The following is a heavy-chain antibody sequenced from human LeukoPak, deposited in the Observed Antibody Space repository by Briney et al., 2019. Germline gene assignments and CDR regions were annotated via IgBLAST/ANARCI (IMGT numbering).Heavy chain of an antibody. CDR2: IYTSGST. V-gene: IGHV4-4*07. CDR1: GGSISGYY. D-gene: IGHD2-2*01. CDR3: ARERVGYCSSTSCATHAFDI. Sequence: PSETLSLTCTVSGGSISGYYWSWIRQPAGKGLEWIGRIYTSGSTNYNPSLKSRVTMSVDTSKNQFSLKLSSVTAADTAVYYCARERVGYCSSTSCATHAFDIWGQGTMVTVSS. J-gene: IGHJ3*02.